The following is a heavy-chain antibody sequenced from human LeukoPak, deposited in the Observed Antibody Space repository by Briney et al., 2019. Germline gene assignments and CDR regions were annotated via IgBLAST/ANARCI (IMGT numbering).Heavy chain of an antibody. CDR2: IYYSGST. D-gene: IGHD3-22*01. CDR1: GGSLSSSSYY. J-gene: IGHJ4*02. CDR3: ARAGYYDSSGYYSSVDF. V-gene: IGHV4-39*07. Sequence: SETLSLTCTVSGGSLSSSSYYWGWIRQPPGKGLEWIGSIYYSGSTYYNPSLKSRVTISVDTSKNQFSLKLSSVTAADTAVYYCARAGYYDSSGYYSSVDFWGQGTLVTVSS.